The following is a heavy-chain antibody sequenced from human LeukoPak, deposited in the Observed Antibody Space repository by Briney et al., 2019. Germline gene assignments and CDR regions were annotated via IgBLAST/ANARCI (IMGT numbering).Heavy chain of an antibody. J-gene: IGHJ3*02. CDR2: FDPEDGET. Sequence: ASVKVSCKVSGYTLTELSMHWVRQAPGKGLVWMGGFDPEDGETIYAQKLQGRVTMTEDTSTDTAYMELSSLRSEDTAVYYCATAHTPTRAFDIWGQGTMVTVSS. CDR1: GYTLTELS. V-gene: IGHV1-24*01. CDR3: ATAHTPTRAFDI.